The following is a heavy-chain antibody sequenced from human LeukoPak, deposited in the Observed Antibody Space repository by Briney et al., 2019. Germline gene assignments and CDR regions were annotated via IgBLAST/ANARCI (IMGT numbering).Heavy chain of an antibody. CDR3: ARDFGYCSSTSCYYYGMDV. D-gene: IGHD2-2*01. CDR2: ITSSSSYI. V-gene: IGHV3-21*01. CDR1: GFTFSSYS. Sequence: GGSLRLSCAASGFTFSSYSMNWVRQAPGKGLEWVSSITSSSSYIYYADSVKGRFTISRDNAKNSLYLQMNSLRAEDTAVYYCARDFGYCSSTSCYYYGMDVWGQGTTVTVS. J-gene: IGHJ6*02.